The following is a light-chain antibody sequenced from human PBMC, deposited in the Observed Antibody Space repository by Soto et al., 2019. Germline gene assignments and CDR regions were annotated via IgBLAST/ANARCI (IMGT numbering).Light chain of an antibody. CDR2: GAS. CDR1: QSVSSY. J-gene: IGKJ5*01. CDR3: QQRSNWTIT. V-gene: IGKV3-11*01. Sequence: EIVLTQSLATLSLSPGERATLSCRASQSVSSYLAWYQKKPGQAPRILIYGASNRATGIPARFSGSGSGTDFNLTISRLETEDFAVYYCQQRSNWTITFGQGTRLEIK.